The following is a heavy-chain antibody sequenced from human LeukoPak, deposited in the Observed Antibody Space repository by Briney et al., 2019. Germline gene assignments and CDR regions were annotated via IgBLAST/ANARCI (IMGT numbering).Heavy chain of an antibody. CDR1: GFTFDDYA. J-gene: IGHJ4*02. V-gene: IGHV3-9*01. CDR3: AKEARHAYYYDSSGLDY. D-gene: IGHD3-22*01. Sequence: GRSLRLSCAASGFTFDDYAMHWVRQAPGKGLDWVSGISWNSGSIGYADSMKGRFTISRDNAKNSLYLQMNSLRAEDTALYYCAKEARHAYYYDSSGLDYWGQGTLVTVSS. CDR2: ISWNSGSI.